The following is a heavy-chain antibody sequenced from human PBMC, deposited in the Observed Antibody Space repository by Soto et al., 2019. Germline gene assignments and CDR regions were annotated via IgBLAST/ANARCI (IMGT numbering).Heavy chain of an antibody. CDR2: IYPGDSNT. V-gene: IGHV5-51*01. D-gene: IGHD3-16*01. CDR3: ARLVKVMGHLVYGMDV. CDR1: GYNFCTYW. J-gene: IGHJ6*02. Sequence: GESLKISCEGSGYNFCTYWMGWVRKVPGKGLEWVGYIYPGDSNTRYRPSFEGQFTISTDNSQNTAYLQWSSLKGSDTAVDYWARLVKVMGHLVYGMDVWGQGTTATV.